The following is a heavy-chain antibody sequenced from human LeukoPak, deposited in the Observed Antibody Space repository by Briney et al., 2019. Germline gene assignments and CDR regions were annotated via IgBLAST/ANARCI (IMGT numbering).Heavy chain of an antibody. D-gene: IGHD6-19*01. Sequence: GGSLRLSCAASGFTFTNAWMSWVRQAPGKGLEWVSVIYSGGDTYYADSVKGRFTISRDNSKNMIYLEMSSLKAEDTAVYYCAKERSLEIAVAGTIFDYWGQGTLVTVSS. CDR1: GFTFTNAW. CDR2: IYSGGDT. J-gene: IGHJ4*02. CDR3: AKERSLEIAVAGTIFDY. V-gene: IGHV3-66*01.